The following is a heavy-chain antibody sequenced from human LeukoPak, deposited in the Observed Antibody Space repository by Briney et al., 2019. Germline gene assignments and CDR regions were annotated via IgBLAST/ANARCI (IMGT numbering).Heavy chain of an antibody. CDR1: GLTFSSYS. V-gene: IGHV3-21*01. CDR2: ISSSSSYI. J-gene: IGHJ4*02. Sequence: GGSLRLSCAASGLTFSSYSMNWVRQAPGKGLEWVSSISSSSSYIYYADSVKGRFTISRDNAKNSLYLQMNSLRAEDTAVYYCARDRDEYGIAVAPGYWGQGTLVTVSS. D-gene: IGHD6-19*01. CDR3: ARDRDEYGIAVAPGY.